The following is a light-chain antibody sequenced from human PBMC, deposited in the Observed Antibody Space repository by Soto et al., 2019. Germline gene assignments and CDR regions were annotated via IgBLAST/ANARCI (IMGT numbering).Light chain of an antibody. V-gene: IGKV3-20*01. CDR3: QQYGSSPT. CDR2: DAS. J-gene: IGKJ1*01. Sequence: EIVLTQSPDTLSLSPGERATLSCRASQSVRSSYLAWYQQKPGQAPSLLIYDASKTATGIPDRFSGSGSGTDFTLAISRLEPEDFAVYYCQQYGSSPTFGQGTKVEIK. CDR1: QSVRSSY.